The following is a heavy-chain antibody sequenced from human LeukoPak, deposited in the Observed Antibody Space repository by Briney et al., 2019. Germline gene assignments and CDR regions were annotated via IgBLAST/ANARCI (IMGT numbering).Heavy chain of an antibody. J-gene: IGHJ4*02. V-gene: IGHV4-61*02. CDR3: ARDYGGSYPPFDY. D-gene: IGHD1-26*01. CDR1: GGSISSGGYY. Sequence: SETLSPTCSVSGGSISSGGYYWSWIRQSAGKGLEWIGRIYTTGSTNYNPSLQSRVTISVDTSKNQFSLKANSVTAADTAVYYCARDYGGSYPPFDYWGQGTLVTVSS. CDR2: IYTTGST.